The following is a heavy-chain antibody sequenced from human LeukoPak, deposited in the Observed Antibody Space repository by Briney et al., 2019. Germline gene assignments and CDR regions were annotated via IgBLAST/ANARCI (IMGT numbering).Heavy chain of an antibody. CDR3: AKELGLGGRRFDY. V-gene: IGHV3-30*02. Sequence: PGGSLRLSCAASGFTFSSYGMHWVRQAPGKGLEWVAFIQYDGSIKYYADSVKGRFTISRDNSKNTLYLQMNSLRAEDTAVYYCAKELGLGGRRFDYWGQGTLVTVSS. D-gene: IGHD6-6*01. CDR2: IQYDGSIK. J-gene: IGHJ4*02. CDR1: GFTFSSYG.